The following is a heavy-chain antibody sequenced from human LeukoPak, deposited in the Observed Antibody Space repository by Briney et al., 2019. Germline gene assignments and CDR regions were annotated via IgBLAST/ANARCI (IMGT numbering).Heavy chain of an antibody. D-gene: IGHD5-18*01. J-gene: IGHJ4*02. CDR3: ARGERGYSYGPSAYYFDY. V-gene: IGHV4-59*01. CDR2: IYYSGST. Sequence: PGGSLRLSCAASGFTFSSYAMSWIRQPPGKGLEWIGYIYYSGSTNYNPSLKSRVTISVDTSKNQFSLKLSSVTAADTAVYYCARGERGYSYGPSAYYFDYWGQGTLVTVSS. CDR1: GFTFSSYA.